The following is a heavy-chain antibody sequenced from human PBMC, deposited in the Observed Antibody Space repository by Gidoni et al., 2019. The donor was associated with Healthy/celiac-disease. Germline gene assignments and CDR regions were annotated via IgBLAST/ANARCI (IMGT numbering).Heavy chain of an antibody. V-gene: IGHV3-9*01. Sequence: EVQLVESGGGLVQPGRSLRLSCAASGFTFDAYAMHWVRQAPGKGLEWVSGISWNSGSIGYADSVKGRFTISRDNAKNSLYLQMNSLRAEDTALYYCAKGRDFGVVAPSSVDYWGQGTLVTVSS. J-gene: IGHJ4*02. CDR1: GFTFDAYA. D-gene: IGHD3-3*01. CDR3: AKGRDFGVVAPSSVDY. CDR2: ISWNSGSI.